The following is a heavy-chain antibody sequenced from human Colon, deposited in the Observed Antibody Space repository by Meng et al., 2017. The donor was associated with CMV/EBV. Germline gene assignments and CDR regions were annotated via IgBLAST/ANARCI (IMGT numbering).Heavy chain of an antibody. J-gene: IGHJ4*02. Sequence: GESLKISCKGSGYSFTSYWIGWVRQMPGKGLEWMGIIYPGDSDTRYSPSFQGQVTISGDKSISTAYLQWSSLKASDTAMYYCARGVHGRYCPGTTCYPVDEWGQGTEVTVSS. D-gene: IGHD2-15*01. CDR2: IYPGDSDT. V-gene: IGHV5-51*01. CDR3: ARGVHGRYCPGTTCYPVDE. CDR1: GYSFTSYW.